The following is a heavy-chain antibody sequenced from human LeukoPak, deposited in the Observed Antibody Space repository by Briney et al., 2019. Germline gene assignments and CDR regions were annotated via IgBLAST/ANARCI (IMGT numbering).Heavy chain of an antibody. Sequence: SETLSLTCTVSSGSISSYFWNWIRRPPGKGLEWIGYNSYSGSTSYNSSFNSRVTISLDTSKNQVSLKLSFVTAADTAVYFCARGVGSGGYYGSSHWHLDLWGRGTLVTVSS. CDR3: ARGVGSGGYYGSSHWHLDL. D-gene: IGHD3-22*01. V-gene: IGHV4-59*01. J-gene: IGHJ2*01. CDR2: NSYSGST. CDR1: SGSISSYF.